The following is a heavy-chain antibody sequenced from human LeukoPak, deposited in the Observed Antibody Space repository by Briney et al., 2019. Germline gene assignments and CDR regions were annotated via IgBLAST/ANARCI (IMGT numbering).Heavy chain of an antibody. CDR3: ARTSLTPGIAVAGTSDY. CDR1: GFSLSTSGVG. Sequence: SGPTLVKPTQTLTLTCAFSGFSLSTSGVGVGWIRQPPGKALEWLALIYWDDDKRNSPSLRSRLTITKDTSKNQVVLTMTNMDPVDTATYYCARTSLTPGIAVAGTSDYWGQGTLVTVSS. CDR2: IYWDDDK. D-gene: IGHD6-19*01. J-gene: IGHJ4*02. V-gene: IGHV2-5*02.